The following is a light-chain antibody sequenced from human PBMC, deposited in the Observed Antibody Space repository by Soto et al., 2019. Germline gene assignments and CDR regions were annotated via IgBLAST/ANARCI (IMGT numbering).Light chain of an antibody. V-gene: IGKV1-9*01. CDR3: QQLFDSPIT. J-gene: IGKJ5*01. Sequence: DIQLTQSPAFPSPSIGESVTITCRASQVISTSLAWYQVKPGKAPKLLIYAASTLESGVPSRFSATVSGTEFSLIITSLQPEDFATYYCQQLFDSPITFGQGTRLEIK. CDR1: QVISTS. CDR2: AAS.